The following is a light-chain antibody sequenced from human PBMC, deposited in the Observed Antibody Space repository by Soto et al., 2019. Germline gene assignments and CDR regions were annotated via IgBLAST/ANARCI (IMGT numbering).Light chain of an antibody. J-gene: IGLJ2*01. Sequence: QSALTQAPSASGSPGQSVTIPCTGTSSDVGGYNYVSWYQQHPGKAPKFLIFEVSRRPSGVPDRFSGSKSGNTASLTVSGLQAGDEADYYCSSYAGSNNPVIFGGGTKVTVL. CDR3: SSYAGSNNPVI. CDR2: EVS. V-gene: IGLV2-8*01. CDR1: SSDVGGYNY.